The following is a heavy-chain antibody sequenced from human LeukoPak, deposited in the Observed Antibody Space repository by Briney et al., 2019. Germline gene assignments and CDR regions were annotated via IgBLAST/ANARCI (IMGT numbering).Heavy chain of an antibody. CDR3: ARDPWTNSDYDGFDY. CDR2: ISGSGGST. Sequence: GGSLRLSCAASGFTFSSYAMSWVRQAPGKGLEWVSAISGSGGSTYYADSVKGRFTISRDNAKNSQYLQMNSLRAEDTAVYYCARDPWTNSDYDGFDYWGQGTLVTVSS. J-gene: IGHJ4*02. D-gene: IGHD5-12*01. V-gene: IGHV3-23*01. CDR1: GFTFSSYA.